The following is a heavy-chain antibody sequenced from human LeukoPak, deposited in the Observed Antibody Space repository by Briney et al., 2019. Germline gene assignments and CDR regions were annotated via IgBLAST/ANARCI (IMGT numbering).Heavy chain of an antibody. Sequence: PGGSLRLSCAASGFIFSNYAMTWVRQAPGKGLEWVANIKQDGSETYYVDSVKGRFTISRDNAKNSLYLQMNSLRAEDTAVYYCARRAGYYYYGMDVWGQGTTVTVSS. V-gene: IGHV3-7*01. D-gene: IGHD6-13*01. CDR3: ARRAGYYYYGMDV. CDR2: IKQDGSET. J-gene: IGHJ6*02. CDR1: GFIFSNYA.